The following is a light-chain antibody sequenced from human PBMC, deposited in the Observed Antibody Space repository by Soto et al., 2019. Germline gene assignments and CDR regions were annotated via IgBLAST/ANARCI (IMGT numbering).Light chain of an antibody. CDR1: EDVAIY. J-gene: IGKJ1*01. CDR2: DTS. V-gene: IGKV3-11*01. Sequence: EVVLTQSPATLSLSPGGRATLSCRASEDVAIYLAWYQQRPGQAPRLLIYDTSNRATGIPARFTGTGSGTDFTPPISSLEHEDFAVYYCQQRFSWSPSTFGQGTKVEIK. CDR3: QQRFSWSPST.